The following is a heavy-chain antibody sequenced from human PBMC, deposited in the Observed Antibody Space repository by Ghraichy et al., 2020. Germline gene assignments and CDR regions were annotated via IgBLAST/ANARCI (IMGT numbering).Heavy chain of an antibody. Sequence: ASVKVSCKASGYSLTELSMFWVRQAPGRGLEWMGGFDHEDGETVYAEKFQGRVTMTEDTSTDTTYMELSSLTSEDTAVYYCTTDSLSKLRRVRGVVPLGLDVWGQGTTITVSS. V-gene: IGHV1-24*01. CDR1: GYSLTELS. J-gene: IGHJ6*02. D-gene: IGHD3-10*01. CDR2: FDHEDGET. CDR3: TTDSLSKLRRVRGVVPLGLDV.